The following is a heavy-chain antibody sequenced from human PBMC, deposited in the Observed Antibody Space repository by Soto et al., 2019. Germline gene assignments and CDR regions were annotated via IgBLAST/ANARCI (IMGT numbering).Heavy chain of an antibody. Sequence: GGSLRLSREASGFTFKESAMNWVRQAPGKGLEWVASISDTGASTWYAESVRGRLNISRDNSKNTLYLQMNSLRGEDTAVYYCAKGRGSGWAWYFDNWGQGTLVTV. D-gene: IGHD6-19*01. CDR2: ISDTGAST. V-gene: IGHV3-23*01. CDR1: GFTFKESA. CDR3: AKGRGSGWAWYFDN. J-gene: IGHJ4*02.